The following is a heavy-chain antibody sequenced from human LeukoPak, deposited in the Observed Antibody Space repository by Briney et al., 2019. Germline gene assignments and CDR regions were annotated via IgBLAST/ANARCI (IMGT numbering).Heavy chain of an antibody. CDR2: VYYSGST. V-gene: IGHV4-59*01. Sequence: SETLSLTCTVSGGSMTSYYWSWIRQPPGKGLEWIGYVYYSGSTNYNPSLKSRVTISVETSKNQFSLRLNAVTAADTAVYYCARGPGLNWFDPWGQGTLVTVSS. J-gene: IGHJ5*02. CDR1: GGSMTSYY. CDR3: ARGPGLNWFDP.